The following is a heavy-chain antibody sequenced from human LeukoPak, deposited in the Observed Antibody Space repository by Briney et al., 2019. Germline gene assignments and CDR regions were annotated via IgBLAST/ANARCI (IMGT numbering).Heavy chain of an antibody. Sequence: GGSLRLSCAASGFIFSSYAMHWVRQAPGTGLEWVAVIWSDGSRQYYLDSVKGRFTTSRDNSKNTLYLQMNSLRAEDTAVYSCARGVAQNGNPNYFDPWGRGTLVTVSS. V-gene: IGHV3-33*03. CDR1: GFIFSSYA. D-gene: IGHD6-13*01. CDR2: IWSDGSRQ. CDR3: ARGVAQNGNPNYFDP. J-gene: IGHJ5*02.